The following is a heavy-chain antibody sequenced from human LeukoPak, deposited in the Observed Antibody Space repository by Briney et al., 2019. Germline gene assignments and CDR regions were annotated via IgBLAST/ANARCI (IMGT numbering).Heavy chain of an antibody. CDR3: ARGALYCGGDCYPNWFDP. CDR2: IYYSGST. D-gene: IGHD2-21*02. J-gene: IGHJ5*02. Sequence: SETLSLTCTVSGGSISSSSYYWGWIRQPPGKGLEWIGSIYYSGSTYYNPSLKSRVTISVDTSKNQFSPKLSSVTAADTAVYYCARGALYCGGDCYPNWFDPWGQGTLVTVSS. V-gene: IGHV4-39*07. CDR1: GGSISSSSYY.